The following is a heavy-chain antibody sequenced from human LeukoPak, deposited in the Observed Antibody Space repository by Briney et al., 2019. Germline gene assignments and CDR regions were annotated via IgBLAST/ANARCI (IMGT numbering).Heavy chain of an antibody. D-gene: IGHD5-24*01. Sequence: SETLSLTCTVSGASISSYYWSWIRQPPGKGLEWIGYIHTSGSTNYNPSLKSRVTISIDTSKNQFSLKLSSVTAADTAVYYCSRQGGYKSPFQHWGQGTLVTVSS. CDR3: SRQGGYKSPFQH. J-gene: IGHJ1*01. CDR1: GASISSYY. V-gene: IGHV4-59*08. CDR2: IHTSGST.